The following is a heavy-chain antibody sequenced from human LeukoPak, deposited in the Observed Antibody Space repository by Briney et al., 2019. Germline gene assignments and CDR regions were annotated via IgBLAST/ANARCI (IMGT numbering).Heavy chain of an antibody. D-gene: IGHD2-2*02. CDR2: IYHSGST. J-gene: IGHJ4*02. V-gene: IGHV4-30-2*01. Sequence: SETLSLTCTVSGGSISSGGYYWSWIRQPPGKGLEWIGYIYHSGSTYYNPSLKSRVTISVDRSKNQFSLKLSSVTAADTAVYNCARGPEDIVVVPAAILPFDYWGQGTLVTVSS. CDR1: GGSISSGGYY. CDR3: ARGPEDIVVVPAAILPFDY.